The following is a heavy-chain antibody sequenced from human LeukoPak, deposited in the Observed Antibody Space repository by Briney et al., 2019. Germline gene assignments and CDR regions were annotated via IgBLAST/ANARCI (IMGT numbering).Heavy chain of an antibody. CDR1: GFTFASYG. CDR2: ISYDGSNK. Sequence: GGSLRLSCAASGFTFASYGIQWVRQAPGKGLEWVAVISYDGSNKFYADSVKGRFTISRDNAKNSLYLQMNSLRAEDTAVYYCARARQWLVRWGQGTLVTVSS. D-gene: IGHD6-19*01. CDR3: ARARQWLVR. J-gene: IGHJ4*02. V-gene: IGHV3-30*03.